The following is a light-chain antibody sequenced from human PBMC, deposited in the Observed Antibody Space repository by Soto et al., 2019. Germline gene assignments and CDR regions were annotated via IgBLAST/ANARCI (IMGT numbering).Light chain of an antibody. J-gene: IGKJ3*01. CDR1: QNISSC. V-gene: IGKV1-5*03. CDR2: KAS. Sequence: DIQMTQSPSTLSAFVVDRVTIACRASQNISSCLACYQQKPGKAPKILIYKASTLESGVPARFSGSGSGTEFSLTTSSPPPDNFATYYCQPYHLQSTFGPGTKVDL. CDR3: QPYHLQST.